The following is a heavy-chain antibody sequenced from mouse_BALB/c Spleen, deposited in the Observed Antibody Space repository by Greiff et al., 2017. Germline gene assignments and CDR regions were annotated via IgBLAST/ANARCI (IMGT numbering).Heavy chain of an antibody. CDR1: GFTFSSFG. CDR3: ERRLRLQGYAMDY. CDR2: ISSVSSTI. Sequence: EVQLVESGGGLVQPGGSRKLSCAASGFTFSSFGMHWVRQAPGKGLEWVAYISSVSSTIYYADTVKGRFTISRDNPKNTLFLQMTSLRSEDTAMYYCERRLRLQGYAMDYWGQGTSVTVSS. V-gene: IGHV5-17*02. J-gene: IGHJ4*01. D-gene: IGHD1-2*01.